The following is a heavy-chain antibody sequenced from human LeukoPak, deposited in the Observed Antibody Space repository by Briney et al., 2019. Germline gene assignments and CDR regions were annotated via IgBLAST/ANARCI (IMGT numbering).Heavy chain of an antibody. D-gene: IGHD5-24*01. CDR3: AKRWQGNFRALDY. J-gene: IGHJ4*02. CDR1: GFTFGDYA. Sequence: PGGSLRLSCAASGFTFGDYAITWVRQAPGKGLEWVSAITGSGDSTYYADSVKGWFTISRDNSKNTLHLQINSLRAEDTAVYYCAKRWQGNFRALDYWGQGTLVTVSS. CDR2: ITGSGDST. V-gene: IGHV3-23*01.